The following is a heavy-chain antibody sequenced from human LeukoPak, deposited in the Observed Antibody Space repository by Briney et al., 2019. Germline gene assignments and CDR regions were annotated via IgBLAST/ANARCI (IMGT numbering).Heavy chain of an antibody. Sequence: ASVKVSCKASGYTFISYNINWLRQATGQGLEWMGWVNPRSGDAGYLQKFQGRLTITRDSSIDTAYMDLSGLNSEDTAVYYCARGVPLGYCTYGVCYPPYYFDYWGQGTLVTASS. J-gene: IGHJ4*02. CDR2: VNPRSGDA. V-gene: IGHV1-8*01. CDR3: ARGVPLGYCTYGVCYPPYYFDY. CDR1: GYTFISYN. D-gene: IGHD2-8*01.